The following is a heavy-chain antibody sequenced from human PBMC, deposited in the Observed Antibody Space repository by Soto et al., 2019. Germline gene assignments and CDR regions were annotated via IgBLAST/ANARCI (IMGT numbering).Heavy chain of an antibody. Sequence: PSETLSLTCAVYGGSFSGYYWSWIRPPPGKGLEWIGEINHSGSTNYNPSLKSRVTISVDTSKNQFSLKLSSVTAADTAVYYCARGRKVRGAGRVGTYYYYGMDVWGQGTTVTVSS. V-gene: IGHV4-34*01. D-gene: IGHD3-10*01. J-gene: IGHJ6*02. CDR3: ARGRKVRGAGRVGTYYYYGMDV. CDR1: GGSFSGYY. CDR2: INHSGST.